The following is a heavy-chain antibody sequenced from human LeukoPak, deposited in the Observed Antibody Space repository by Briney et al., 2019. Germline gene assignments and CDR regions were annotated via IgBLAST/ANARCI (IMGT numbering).Heavy chain of an antibody. V-gene: IGHV1-69*04. D-gene: IGHD3-9*01. Sequence: EASVKVSCKASGGTFSSYAISWVQQAPGQGLEWMGRIIPILGIANYAQKFQGRVTITADKSTSTAYMELSSLRSEDTAVYYCARERVDYDILTGYSHFDYWGQGTLVTVSS. CDR2: IIPILGIA. J-gene: IGHJ4*02. CDR3: ARERVDYDILTGYSHFDY. CDR1: GGTFSSYA.